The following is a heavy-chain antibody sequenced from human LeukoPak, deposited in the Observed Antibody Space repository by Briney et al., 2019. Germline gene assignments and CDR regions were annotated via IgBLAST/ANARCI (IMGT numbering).Heavy chain of an antibody. CDR1: GYSISSGYY. J-gene: IGHJ4*02. CDR2: IYHSGST. Sequence: SETLSLTCAVSGYSISSGYYWGWIRRPPGKGLEWIGSIYHSGSTYYNPSLKSRVTISVDTSKNQFSLKLSSVTAADTAVYYCARRGGSYYDYYFDYWGQGTLVTVSS. V-gene: IGHV4-38-2*01. CDR3: ARRGGSYYDYYFDY. D-gene: IGHD1-26*01.